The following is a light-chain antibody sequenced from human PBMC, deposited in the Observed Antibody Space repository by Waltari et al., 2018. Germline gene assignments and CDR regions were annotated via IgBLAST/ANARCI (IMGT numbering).Light chain of an antibody. CDR3: QQYYNYPFT. CDR2: AAS. V-gene: IGKV1-8*01. CDR1: QDIASF. J-gene: IGKJ3*01. Sequence: AIRMTPPPSSFSAPTGDRVTITCRASQDIASFLAWYQQKPGKAPNLLIYAASTLQSGVPSRFSGSGSGTDCTLTISWLQSEDFATYYCQQYYNYPFTFGPGTKVDIK.